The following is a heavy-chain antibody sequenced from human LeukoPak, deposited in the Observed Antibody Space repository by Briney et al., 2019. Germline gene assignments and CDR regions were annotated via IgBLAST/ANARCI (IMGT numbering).Heavy chain of an antibody. Sequence: SETLSLTCTVSGGSLITPNYYWGWVRLPPRKGLEWIGNIFYSGGTYYNQSLQSRVTISLDTSRNQFSLKLNSVTAADTAVYYCARDRRGRQGDWGQGTLVTVSS. V-gene: IGHV4-39*07. J-gene: IGHJ4*02. CDR3: ARDRRGRQGD. D-gene: IGHD1-26*01. CDR1: GGSLITPNYY. CDR2: IFYSGGT.